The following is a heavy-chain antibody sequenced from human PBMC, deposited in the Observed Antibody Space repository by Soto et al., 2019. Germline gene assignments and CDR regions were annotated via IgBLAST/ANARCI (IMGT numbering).Heavy chain of an antibody. CDR2: IYYSGST. CDR3: ARDAGTGMPDY. Sequence: SETLSLTCTVSGGSISSYYWSWIRQPPGKGLEWIGYIYYSGSTNYNPSLKRRVTISVNTSKNQFSLKLSSVTAADTPVYYCARDAGTGMPDYWGQGTLVTVSS. D-gene: IGHD1-1*01. CDR1: GGSISSYY. J-gene: IGHJ4*02. V-gene: IGHV4-59*01.